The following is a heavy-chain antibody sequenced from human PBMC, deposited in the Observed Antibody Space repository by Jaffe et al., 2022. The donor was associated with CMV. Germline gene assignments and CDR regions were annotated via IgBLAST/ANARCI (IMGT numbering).Heavy chain of an antibody. D-gene: IGHD6-19*01. CDR2: IDPSNSYT. J-gene: IGHJ4*02. V-gene: IGHV5-10-1*03. CDR3: ARLFAGSGWPEDF. Sequence: EVQLVQSGAEVKKPGESLRISCKGSGYSFTDYWISWVRQMPGKGLEWMGRIDPSNSYTNYSPSFQGHVTISVDKTLSTAYLQWSGLRASDSAIYYCARLFAGSGWPEDFWGQGTLVTVSS. CDR1: GYSFTDYW.